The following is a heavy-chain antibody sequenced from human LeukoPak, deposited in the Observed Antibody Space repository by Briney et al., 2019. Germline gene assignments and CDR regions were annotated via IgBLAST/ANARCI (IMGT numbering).Heavy chain of an antibody. CDR2: MNPNSGTT. Sequence: ASVKVSCKASGYTFTNYDINWVRQATGQGLEWMGWMNPNSGTTGYAQKFQGRVTMTRNTSISTAYMELSSLRSEDTAVYYCVRNYGDYYYYYYYGMDVWGQGTTVTVYS. J-gene: IGHJ6*02. V-gene: IGHV1-8*01. CDR1: GYTFTNYD. CDR3: VRNYGDYYYYYYYGMDV. D-gene: IGHD4-17*01.